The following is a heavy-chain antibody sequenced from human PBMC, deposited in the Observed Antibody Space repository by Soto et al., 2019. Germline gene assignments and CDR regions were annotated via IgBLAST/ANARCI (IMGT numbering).Heavy chain of an antibody. CDR1: GGSISSSNW. CDR3: ARAPDRRSTSCFYGNFDY. J-gene: IGHJ4*02. V-gene: IGHV4-4*02. Sequence: QVQLQESGPGLVKPSGTLSLTCAVSGGSISSSNWWSWVRQPPGKGLEWIGEIYHSGSTNYNPSLKGRVTFSVDTSTHQFALKLSSVTAADTAVYYCARAPDRRSTSCFYGNFDYWGPGTLVTVSS. D-gene: IGHD2-2*01. CDR2: IYHSGST.